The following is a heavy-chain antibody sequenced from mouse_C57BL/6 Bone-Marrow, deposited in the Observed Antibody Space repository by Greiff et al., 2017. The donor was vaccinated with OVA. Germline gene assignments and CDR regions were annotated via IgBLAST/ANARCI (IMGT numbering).Heavy chain of an antibody. D-gene: IGHD1-1*01. CDR2: ISSGGDYI. CDR3: TRDREGYYQGAMDY. CDR1: GFTFSSYA. Sequence: EVKLVESGEGLVKPGGSLKLSCAASGFTFSSYAMSWVRQTPEKRLEWVAYISSGGDYIYYADTVKGRFTISRDNARNTLYLQMSSLKSEDTAMYYCTRDREGYYQGAMDYWGQGTSVTVSS. J-gene: IGHJ4*01. V-gene: IGHV5-9-1*02.